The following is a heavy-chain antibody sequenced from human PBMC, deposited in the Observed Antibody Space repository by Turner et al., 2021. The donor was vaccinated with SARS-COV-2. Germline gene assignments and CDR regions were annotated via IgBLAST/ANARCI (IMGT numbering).Heavy chain of an antibody. D-gene: IGHD5-18*01. J-gene: IGHJ6*02. Sequence: QLQLQESGPGLVKPSETLSLTCTVSGGSISSSSYYWGWIRQPPGKGLEWTGNIYYSGSAYYNPSLKSRVTMSVDPSKNQFSLKLTSVTAADTAVYYCARLMDTAMDYYGTDVWGQGTTVTVSS. V-gene: IGHV4-39*01. CDR1: GGSISSSSYY. CDR3: ARLMDTAMDYYGTDV. CDR2: IYYSGSA.